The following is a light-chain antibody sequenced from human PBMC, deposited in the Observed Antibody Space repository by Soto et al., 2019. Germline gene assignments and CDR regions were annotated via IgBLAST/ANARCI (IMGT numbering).Light chain of an antibody. CDR2: AAS. J-gene: IGKJ4*01. Sequence: DIQMTQSPSSLSASVGDRVTITCRASQSISNYLNWYQQKPGKAPNLLIYAASSLQSGVPSRFSGSGSGTDFTLTISSLPPEDFATYYCQQSYSTPSTFGGGTKVEIK. CDR3: QQSYSTPST. V-gene: IGKV1-39*01. CDR1: QSISNY.